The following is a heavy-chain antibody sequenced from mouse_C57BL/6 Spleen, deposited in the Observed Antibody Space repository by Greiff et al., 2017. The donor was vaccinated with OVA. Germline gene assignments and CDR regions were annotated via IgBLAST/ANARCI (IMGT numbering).Heavy chain of an antibody. CDR1: GYSITSDY. J-gene: IGHJ3*01. V-gene: IGHV3-8*01. Sequence: DVKLVESGPGLAKPSQTLSLTCSVTGYSITSDYWNWIRKFPGNKLEYMGYISYSGSTYYNPSLKSRISITRDTSKNQYYLQLNSVTTEDTATYYCASSLYYDYSFAYWGQGTLVTVSA. CDR3: ASSLYYDYSFAY. CDR2: ISYSGST. D-gene: IGHD2-4*01.